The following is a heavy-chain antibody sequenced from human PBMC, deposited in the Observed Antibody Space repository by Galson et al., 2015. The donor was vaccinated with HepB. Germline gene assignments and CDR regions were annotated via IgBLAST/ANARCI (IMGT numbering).Heavy chain of an antibody. CDR1: GFTFSSYW. CDR3: ARDPSYVDTAMVPLNDY. Sequence: SLRLSCAASGFTFSSYWMSWVRQAPGKGLEWVANIKQDGSEKYYVDSVKGRFTISRDNAKNSLYLQMNSLRAEDTAVYYCARDPSYVDTAMVPLNDYWGQGTLVTVSS. CDR2: IKQDGSEK. J-gene: IGHJ4*02. D-gene: IGHD5-18*01. V-gene: IGHV3-7*03.